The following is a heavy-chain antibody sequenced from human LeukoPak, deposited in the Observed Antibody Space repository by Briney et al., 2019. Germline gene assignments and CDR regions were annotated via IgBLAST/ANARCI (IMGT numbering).Heavy chain of an antibody. V-gene: IGHV4-59*08. CDR3: ARLVVTGTTIKH. Sequence: SETLSLTCTVSGGSISSYYWSWIRQPPGKGLEWIGYIYYSGSTNCNPSLKSRVTISVDTSKNQFSLKLSSVTAADTAVYYCARLVVTGTTIKHWGQGTLVTVSS. CDR1: GGSISSYY. CDR2: IYYSGST. J-gene: IGHJ4*02. D-gene: IGHD1-7*01.